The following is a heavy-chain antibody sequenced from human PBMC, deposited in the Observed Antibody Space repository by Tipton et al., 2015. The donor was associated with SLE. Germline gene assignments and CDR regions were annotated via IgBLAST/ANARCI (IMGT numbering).Heavy chain of an antibody. CDR3: ARGYSSYWFDP. Sequence: SLRLSCAASGFTFSSYEMNWVRQAPGKGLEWVSYISSSGSTIYYADSVKGRFTISRDNSKNTLYLQMNSLRAEDTAVYYCARGYSSYWFDPWGQGTLVTVSS. D-gene: IGHD6-13*01. CDR1: GFTFSSYE. J-gene: IGHJ5*02. CDR2: ISSSGSTI. V-gene: IGHV3-48*03.